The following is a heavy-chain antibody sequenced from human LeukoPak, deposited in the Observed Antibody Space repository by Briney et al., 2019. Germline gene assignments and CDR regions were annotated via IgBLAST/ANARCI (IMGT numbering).Heavy chain of an antibody. J-gene: IGHJ4*01. CDR2: IYYSGSS. D-gene: IGHD5-24*01. CDR1: GGSINNGGYY. Sequence: PSETLSLTCTVSGGSINNGGYYWSWIRQHPGKGLEWIGYIYYSGSSYYNPSLRSRVTISVDTSKNHFSLKLSSVTAADTAVYYCARNRXGYNSFDYXXXXTLVXVSS. V-gene: IGHV4-31*03. CDR3: ARNRXGYNSFDY.